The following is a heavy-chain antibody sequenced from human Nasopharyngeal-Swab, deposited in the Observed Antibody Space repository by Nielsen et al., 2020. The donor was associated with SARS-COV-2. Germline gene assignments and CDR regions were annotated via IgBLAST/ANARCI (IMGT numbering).Heavy chain of an antibody. Sequence: SETLSLTCTVSGASITSQYWSWIRQPPGKGLEWIGYISHNSGTSYNPSLKSRVTMFMDTSKNQFSLRLTSVTAADTAVYYCAKEGATGWFDPWGQGTLVTVSS. J-gene: IGHJ5*02. CDR3: AKEGATGWFDP. CDR2: ISHNSGT. V-gene: IGHV4-59*11. CDR1: GASITSQY.